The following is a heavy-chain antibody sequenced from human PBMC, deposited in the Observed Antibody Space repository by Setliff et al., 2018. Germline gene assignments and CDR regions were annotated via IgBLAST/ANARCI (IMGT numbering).Heavy chain of an antibody. J-gene: IGHJ6*03. CDR1: GYSFTSYW. CDR2: IYPGDSHT. V-gene: IGHV5-51*01. Sequence: GESLKISCKGSGYSFTSYWIGWVRQMPGKGLEWMGIIYPGDSHTRYSPSFQGQVTMSADKSISTAYLQWSSLKASDTAMYYCARQRGYYDILTGYYTNYYYYMDVWGKGTTVTVSS. CDR3: ARQRGYYDILTGYYTNYYYYMDV. D-gene: IGHD3-9*01.